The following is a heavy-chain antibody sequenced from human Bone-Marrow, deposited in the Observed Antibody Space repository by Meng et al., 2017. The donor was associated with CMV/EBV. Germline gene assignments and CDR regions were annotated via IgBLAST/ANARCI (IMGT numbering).Heavy chain of an antibody. CDR1: GFTFSSYS. Sequence: GESLKISCAASGFTFSSYSMNWVRQAPGKGLEWVSVIYSGGSTYYADSVKGRFTISRDNSKNTLYLQMNSLRAEDTAVYYCARGWFDPWGQGTLVTVSS. CDR3: ARGWFDP. J-gene: IGHJ5*02. V-gene: IGHV3-53*01. CDR2: IYSGGST.